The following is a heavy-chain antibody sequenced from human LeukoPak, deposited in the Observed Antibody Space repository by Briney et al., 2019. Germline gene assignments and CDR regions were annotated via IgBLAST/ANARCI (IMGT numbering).Heavy chain of an antibody. CDR3: VRGGIVGTAARVPLFDY. V-gene: IGHV4-59*01. J-gene: IGHJ4*02. CDR2: IYFSWST. D-gene: IGHD1-26*01. Sequence: KSSETLSLTCTVSGGFISSYYWSWPPQPTGKGLEWIGYIYFSWSTNYDPSLKSRVTMSVNTSKNQFSLKLSTLTAADTAVYYCVRGGIVGTAARVPLFDYWGQGTLVTVSS. CDR1: GGFISSYY.